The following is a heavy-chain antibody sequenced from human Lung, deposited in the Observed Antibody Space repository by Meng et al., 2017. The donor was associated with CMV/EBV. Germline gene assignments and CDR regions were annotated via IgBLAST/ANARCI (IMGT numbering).Heavy chain of an antibody. J-gene: IGHJ5*02. CDR1: GFTFSSYS. CDR2: ISSSGGTI. Sequence: SLSLSCATSGFTFSSYSMNWVRQAPGKGLEWISSISSSGGTIFYANSVRGRITISRDNNKNSLYLQMTSLRADDTAVYYCASANHFGSVMAFDPWGQGTLVTVSS. CDR3: ASANHFGSVMAFDP. D-gene: IGHD3-10*01. V-gene: IGHV3-48*04.